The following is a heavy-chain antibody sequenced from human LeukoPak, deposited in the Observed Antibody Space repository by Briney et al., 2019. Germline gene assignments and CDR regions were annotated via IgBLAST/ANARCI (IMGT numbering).Heavy chain of an antibody. Sequence: SETLSLTCAVYGGSFSGYYWSWIRQPPGKGLEWIGEINHSGSTNYNPSLKSRVTISVDTSKNQFSLKLSSVTAADTAVYYCARRPLDGGDCYDCYYYYMDVWGKGTTVTVSS. CDR1: GGSFSGYY. J-gene: IGHJ6*03. CDR3: ARRPLDGGDCYDCYYYYMDV. CDR2: INHSGST. V-gene: IGHV4-34*01. D-gene: IGHD2-21*01.